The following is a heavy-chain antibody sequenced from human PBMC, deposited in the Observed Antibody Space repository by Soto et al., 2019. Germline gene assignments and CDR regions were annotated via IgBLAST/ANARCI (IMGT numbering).Heavy chain of an antibody. CDR3: AKDTRSSHLGDYGMDV. CDR1: GFTFDDYT. V-gene: IGHV3-43*01. CDR2: ISWDGGST. J-gene: IGHJ6*02. Sequence: PGGSLRLSCAASGFTFDDYTMHWVRQAPGKGLEWVSLISWDGGSTYYADSVKGRFTISRDNSKNSLYLQMNGLRTEDTALYYCAKDTRSSHLGDYGMDVWGQGTTVTVSS.